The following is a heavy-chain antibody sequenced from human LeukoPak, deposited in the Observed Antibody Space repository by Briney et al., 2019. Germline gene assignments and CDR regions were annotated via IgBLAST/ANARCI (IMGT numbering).Heavy chain of an antibody. V-gene: IGHV3-23*01. Sequence: GGSLRLSCAASGFTFSSYAIRWVRQAPGTGLEWVSAISGSGGSTYYADSVKGRFTISRDNSKNTLYLQMNSLRAEDTAVYYCAREITYDYATYGMDVWGQGTTVTVSS. CDR1: GFTFSSYA. CDR2: ISGSGGST. J-gene: IGHJ6*02. D-gene: IGHD3-16*01. CDR3: AREITYDYATYGMDV.